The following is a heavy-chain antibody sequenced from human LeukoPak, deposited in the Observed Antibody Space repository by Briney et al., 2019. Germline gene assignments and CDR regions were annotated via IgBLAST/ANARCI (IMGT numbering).Heavy chain of an antibody. CDR2: ISGSGDST. V-gene: IGHV3-23*01. CDR1: GFTFTNYA. J-gene: IGHJ1*01. Sequence: GGSLRLSCAASGFTFTNYAMSWVRQALGKGLEWVSAISGSGDSTYYADSVEGRFTISRDNSKNTLYLQMNSLRAEDTAVYYCAKGGPVAADPRYFQHWGQGTLVTVSS. CDR3: AKGGPVAADPRYFQH. D-gene: IGHD6-19*01.